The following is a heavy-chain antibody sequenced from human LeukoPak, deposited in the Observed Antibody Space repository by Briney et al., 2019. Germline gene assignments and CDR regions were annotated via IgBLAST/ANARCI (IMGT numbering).Heavy chain of an antibody. CDR1: GFTFSSYV. J-gene: IGHJ4*02. CDR2: ISSNGGST. D-gene: IGHD3-22*01. CDR3: ARGGQSKYDSSGYLNYFDY. Sequence: PGGSLRLSFAASGFTFSSYVMYWVRQAPGKGLEYVSSISSNGGSTYYANSVKGRFTISRDNSKNTLYLQMGSLRAEDMAVYYCARGGQSKYDSSGYLNYFDYWGQRTLVTVSS. V-gene: IGHV3-64*01.